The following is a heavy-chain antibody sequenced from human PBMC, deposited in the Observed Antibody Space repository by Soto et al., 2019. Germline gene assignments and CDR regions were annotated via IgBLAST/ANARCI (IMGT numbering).Heavy chain of an antibody. J-gene: IGHJ6*02. CDR1: GYSFSSYW. CDR2: IDPSDSYT. CDR3: ASTTMVRGVPSGYYGMDV. V-gene: IGHV5-10-1*01. D-gene: IGHD3-10*01. Sequence: GESLKISCKGSGYSFSSYWISWVRQIPGKGLEVKGRIDPSDSYTNYSPSFQGHVTISADKSISTAYLQWSSLKASDTAMYYCASTTMVRGVPSGYYGMDVWGQGTTVTVSS.